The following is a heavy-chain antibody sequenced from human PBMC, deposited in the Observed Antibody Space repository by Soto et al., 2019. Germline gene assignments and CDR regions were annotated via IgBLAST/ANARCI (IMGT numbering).Heavy chain of an antibody. D-gene: IGHD5-12*01. J-gene: IGHJ4*02. Sequence: PSETLSITCTVSGGTISSGDYYRSLIRQPPGKGLEWIGYIYYSGSTYYNPSLKSRVTISVDTSKNQFSLKLSSVTAADTAVYYCARGSYRDGYDYWGQGTLVTVSS. CDR3: ARGSYRDGYDY. CDR1: GGTISSGDYY. V-gene: IGHV4-30-4*01. CDR2: IYYSGST.